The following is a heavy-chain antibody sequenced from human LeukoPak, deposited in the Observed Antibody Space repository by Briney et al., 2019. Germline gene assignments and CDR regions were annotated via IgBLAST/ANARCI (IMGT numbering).Heavy chain of an antibody. Sequence: SGGSLRLSCAASGFTVSSNYVSWVRQAPGKGLEWVSVIYSGGSTYYAASVKGRFTISRDNSKNTLYLQMNSLRAEDTAVYYCAKGVDASIVGATGDYWGQGTLVTVSS. J-gene: IGHJ4*02. CDR2: IYSGGST. CDR1: GFTVSSNY. CDR3: AKGVDASIVGATGDY. V-gene: IGHV3-53*01. D-gene: IGHD1-26*01.